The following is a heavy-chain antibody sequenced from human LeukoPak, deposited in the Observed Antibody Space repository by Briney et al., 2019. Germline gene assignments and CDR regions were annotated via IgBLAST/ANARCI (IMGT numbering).Heavy chain of an antibody. V-gene: IGHV4-34*01. J-gene: IGHJ3*02. Sequence: SETLSLTCAVYGGSFSGYYWSWIRQPPGKGLEWIGEINHSGSTNYNPSLKSRVTISVDTSKNQFSLKLSSVTAADTAVYYCASPDFPTLHYYGSGTDAFDIWGQGTMVTVSS. D-gene: IGHD3-10*01. CDR1: GGSFSGYY. CDR3: ASPDFPTLHYYGSGTDAFDI. CDR2: INHSGST.